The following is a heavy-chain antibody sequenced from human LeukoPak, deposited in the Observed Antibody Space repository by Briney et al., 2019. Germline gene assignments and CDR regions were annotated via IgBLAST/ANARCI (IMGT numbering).Heavy chain of an antibody. V-gene: IGHV3-74*01. CDR1: GFTFSDYW. J-gene: IGHJ4*02. D-gene: IGHD2/OR15-2a*01. CDR3: ARAAYNSSPDY. CDR2: IYSDGSST. Sequence: PGGSLSLSCPASGFTFSDYWLVWVRQVPGKGLVWVSHIYSDGSSTTYAHSVKGRFSISRDNAKKTLYLQITILRGEDTAVYYCARAAYNSSPDYWGQGTLVTVSS.